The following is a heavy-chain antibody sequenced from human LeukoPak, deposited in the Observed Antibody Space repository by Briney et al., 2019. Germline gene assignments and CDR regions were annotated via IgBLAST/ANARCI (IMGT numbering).Heavy chain of an antibody. V-gene: IGHV3-49*03. CDR1: GFTFGDYT. Sequence: GRSLRLSCTASGFTFGDYTMNWFRQAPGKGLEWVGFIRSKDYGGTTEYAASVKQRFSISRDDYKCIAYLQMNSLKTEGTAVYSGTRELELPGSDFDYWGQGTLVTVS. CDR2: IRSKDYGGTT. J-gene: IGHJ4*02. D-gene: IGHD1-26*01. CDR3: TRELELPGSDFDY.